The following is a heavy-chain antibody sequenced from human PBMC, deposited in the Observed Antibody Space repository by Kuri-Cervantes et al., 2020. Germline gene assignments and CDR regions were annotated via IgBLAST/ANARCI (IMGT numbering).Heavy chain of an antibody. J-gene: IGHJ4*02. CDR2: IYWNDDD. Sequence: SGPTLVKPSQTLTLTCTFSGFALSTSGVGVGWIRQPPGKALEWLALIYWNDDDHYSPSLKSRLTITKDTSRNQVVLRMTNMDPVDTATYYCAHKFSGATGFYYFDFWGQGTLVTVSS. CDR3: AHKFSGATGFYYFDF. CDR1: GFALSTSGVG. V-gene: IGHV2-5*01. D-gene: IGHD1-14*01.